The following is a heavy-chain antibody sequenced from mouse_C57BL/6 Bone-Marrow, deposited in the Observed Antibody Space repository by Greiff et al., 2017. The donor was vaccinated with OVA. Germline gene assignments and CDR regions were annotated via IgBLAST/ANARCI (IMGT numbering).Heavy chain of an antibody. V-gene: IGHV2-5*01. CDR2: IWRGGST. CDR1: GFSLTSYG. D-gene: IGHD2-5*01. CDR3: AKKNYSNYDWYFDV. Sequence: MQLQQSGPGLVQPSQSLSITCTVSGFSLTSYGVHWVRQSPGKGLEWLGVIWRGGSTDYNAAFMSRLSITKDNSKSQVFFKMNSLQADDTAIYYCAKKNYSNYDWYFDVWGTGTTVTVSS. J-gene: IGHJ1*03.